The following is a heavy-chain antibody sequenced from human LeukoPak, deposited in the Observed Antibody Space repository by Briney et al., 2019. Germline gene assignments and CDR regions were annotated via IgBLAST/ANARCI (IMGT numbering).Heavy chain of an antibody. CDR2: INHSGST. Sequence: SETLSLTCAVYGGSFSGYYWSWIRQPPGKGLGWIGEINHSGSTNYNPSLKSRVTISVDTSKNQFSLKLSSVTAADTAVYYCARGVGLRFGRGGVSFDPWGQGTLVTVSS. V-gene: IGHV4-34*01. D-gene: IGHD3-3*01. J-gene: IGHJ5*02. CDR3: ARGVGLRFGRGGVSFDP. CDR1: GGSFSGYY.